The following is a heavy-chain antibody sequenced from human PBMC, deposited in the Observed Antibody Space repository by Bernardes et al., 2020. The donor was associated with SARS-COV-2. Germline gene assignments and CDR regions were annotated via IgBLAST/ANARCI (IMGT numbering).Heavy chain of an antibody. V-gene: IGHV3-7*01. J-gene: IGHJ4*02. Sequence: GASLRLSCAASGFTFSSYWMSWVRQAPGKGLEWVANINGDGSKRSSVDSVRGRFTISRDNAKNLLYLQMNSLRAEDTAVYYCAGIDEVTGRDYWGQVTLSTVSS. CDR2: INGDGSKR. CDR1: GFTFSSYW. D-gene: IGHD6-19*01. CDR3: AGIDEVTGRDY.